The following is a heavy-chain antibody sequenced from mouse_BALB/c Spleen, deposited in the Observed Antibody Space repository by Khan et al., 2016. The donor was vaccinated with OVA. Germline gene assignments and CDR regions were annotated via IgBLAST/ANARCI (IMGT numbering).Heavy chain of an antibody. CDR1: AYTFTSYW. CDR3: ARGNYGSSSYAMDY. Sequence: QVQLQQPGAELVKPGASVKLSCKASAYTFTSYWMHWVQQRPGQGLEWIGEINPSNGRTNYNAKFKIKATLTVDKSSSTAYMQLSSLTSEDSAVYYCARGNYGSSSYAMDYWGQGTSVTVSS. CDR2: INPSNGRT. V-gene: IGHV1S81*02. J-gene: IGHJ4*01. D-gene: IGHD1-1*01.